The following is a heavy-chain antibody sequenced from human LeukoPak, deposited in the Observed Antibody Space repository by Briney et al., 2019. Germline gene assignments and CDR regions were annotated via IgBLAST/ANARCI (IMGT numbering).Heavy chain of an antibody. CDR3: AKDGPLPYTSTSFGRHFLEY. Sequence: GGSLRLSCAASGSTFSDYGMHWARLAPGKGLEWVAHISHDGSSQNYADSVRGRFTIFRDNSKNTVDLQMNSLRAEDTAVYYCAKDGPLPYTSTSFGRHFLEYWGQGTLVTVSS. V-gene: IGHV3-30*18. J-gene: IGHJ4*02. D-gene: IGHD6-13*01. CDR1: GSTFSDYG. CDR2: ISHDGSSQ.